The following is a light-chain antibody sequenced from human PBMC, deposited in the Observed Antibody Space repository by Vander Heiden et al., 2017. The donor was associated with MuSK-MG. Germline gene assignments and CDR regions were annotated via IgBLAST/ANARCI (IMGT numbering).Light chain of an antibody. CDR1: SSDDCGYNV. Sequence: QSALTQPASVSGSPGQSITISCTGTSSDDCGYNVDSWYQQHPGKAPKHMIYEVNNRPSGVSNRFSGSKSGNTASLTISGLQAEDEADYYCNSYTSSSTHVFGTGTKVTVL. J-gene: IGLJ1*01. CDR2: EVN. V-gene: IGLV2-14*01. CDR3: NSYTSSSTHV.